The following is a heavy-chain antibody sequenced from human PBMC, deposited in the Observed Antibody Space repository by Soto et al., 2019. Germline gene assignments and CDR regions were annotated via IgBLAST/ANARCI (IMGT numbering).Heavy chain of an antibody. CDR2: IYSGGRS. D-gene: IGHD6-13*01. Sequence: QVQLQESGPGLVKPSETLSLTCTVSGGSISSFYWSWIRQPAGKGLEWFGRIYSGGRSNYNPSLKSRVTMSVDTSKNQFSLRLSSVTAADTAMYYCARGSSRWDYWGQGTLVTVSS. V-gene: IGHV4-4*07. CDR3: ARGSSRWDY. CDR1: GGSISSFY. J-gene: IGHJ4*02.